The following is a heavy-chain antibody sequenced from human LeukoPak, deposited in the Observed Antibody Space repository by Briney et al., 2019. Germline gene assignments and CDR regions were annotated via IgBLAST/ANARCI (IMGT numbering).Heavy chain of an antibody. CDR3: ATVPIRYYYGMDV. CDR2: ISAYNGNT. CDR1: GYTFTSYG. V-gene: IGHV1-18*01. Sequence: ASVKVSFKASGYTFTSYGISWVRQAPEQGLEWMGWISAYNGNTNYAQKLQGRVTMTTDTSTSTAYMELRSLRSDDTAVYYCATVPIRYYYGMDVWGQGTTVTVSS. D-gene: IGHD3-10*01. J-gene: IGHJ6*02.